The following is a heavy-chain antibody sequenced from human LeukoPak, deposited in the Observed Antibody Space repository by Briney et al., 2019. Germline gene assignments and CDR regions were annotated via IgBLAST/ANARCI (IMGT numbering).Heavy chain of an antibody. J-gene: IGHJ6*02. CDR2: IWYDGSNK. Sequence: GGSLRLSCAASGFTFSSYGMHWVRQAPGKGLEWVAVIWYDGSNKYYADSVKGRFTISRDNSKNTLYLQMNSLRAEETAVYYCARDILFGPGVVVAANYYYGMDVWGQGTTVTVSS. V-gene: IGHV3-33*01. CDR1: GFTFSSYG. D-gene: IGHD2-15*01. CDR3: ARDILFGPGVVVAANYYYGMDV.